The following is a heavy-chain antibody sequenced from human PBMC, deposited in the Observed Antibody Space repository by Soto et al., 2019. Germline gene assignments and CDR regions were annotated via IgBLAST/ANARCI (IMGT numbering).Heavy chain of an antibody. Sequence: QVQLQESGPGLVKPSETLSLTCTVSGGSVSSGSYYWSWIRQPPGKGLEWIGYIYYSGSTNYNPSLKSRVTISVDTSKNQFSLKLSSVTAADTAVYYCARGRVVITNAVGRYFDYWGQGTLVTVSS. CDR3: ARGRVVITNAVGRYFDY. CDR1: GGSVSSGSYY. V-gene: IGHV4-61*01. D-gene: IGHD3-22*01. J-gene: IGHJ4*02. CDR2: IYYSGST.